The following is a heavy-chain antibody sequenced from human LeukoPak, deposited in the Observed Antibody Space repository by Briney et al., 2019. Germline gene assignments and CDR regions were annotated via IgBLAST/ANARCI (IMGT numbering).Heavy chain of an antibody. CDR2: ISGSGGST. D-gene: IGHD2-2*01. V-gene: IGHV3-23*01. J-gene: IGHJ4*02. CDR1: GFTFSSYA. Sequence: GGSRRLSCAASGFTFSSYAMSWVRQAPGKGLEWVSAISGSGGSTYYADSVKGRFTISRDSSKNTLYLQMNSLRAEDTAVYYCAVVVVPAARFDYWGQGTLVTVSS. CDR3: AVVVVPAARFDY.